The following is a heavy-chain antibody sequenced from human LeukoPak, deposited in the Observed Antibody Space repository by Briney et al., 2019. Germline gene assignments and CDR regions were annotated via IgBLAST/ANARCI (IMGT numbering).Heavy chain of an antibody. D-gene: IGHD3-22*01. J-gene: IGHJ4*02. CDR2: IYNSGNT. CDR1: GDCITRNY. V-gene: IGHV4-4*07. CDR3: ARGSFDSSGYYVFDY. Sequence: SETLSLTCTVSGDCITRNYWGWIRQPAGKGLEWIGRIYNSGNTNYSPSLESRVTMSTDTSKNQFSLKLTSVTAADTAVYYCARGSFDSSGYYVFDYWGQGTLVTVSS.